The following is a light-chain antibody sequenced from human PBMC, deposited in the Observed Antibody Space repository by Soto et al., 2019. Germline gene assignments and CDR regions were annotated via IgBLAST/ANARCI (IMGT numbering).Light chain of an antibody. CDR2: GAS. Sequence: EIVMTQSPATLSVSPGERATLSCRASQSVSSNLAWYQQKPGQAPRLLIYGASTRATGIPARFSGSESGTEFTLTISSLQYEDFAVYYCQQYNTWPRTFGQGTKVDIK. CDR3: QQYNTWPRT. J-gene: IGKJ1*01. V-gene: IGKV3-15*01. CDR1: QSVSSN.